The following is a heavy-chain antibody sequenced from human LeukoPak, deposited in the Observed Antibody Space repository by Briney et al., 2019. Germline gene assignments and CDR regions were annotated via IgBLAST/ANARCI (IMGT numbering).Heavy chain of an antibody. Sequence: GGSLRLSCAVSGFNVSSNYLNWVRQAPGKGPEWVSVIYSGGSTYYADSVKGRSTISRDNSKNTLYLQMNSLRAEDTAVYHCARVGSRTAQFDYWGQGTLVTVSS. CDR1: GFNVSSNY. V-gene: IGHV3-66*01. J-gene: IGHJ4*02. CDR2: IYSGGST. CDR3: ARVGSRTAQFDY. D-gene: IGHD2-15*01.